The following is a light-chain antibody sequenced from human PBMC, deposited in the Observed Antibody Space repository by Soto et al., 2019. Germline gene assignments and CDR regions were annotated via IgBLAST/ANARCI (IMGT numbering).Light chain of an antibody. CDR3: QQYGSSPLT. J-gene: IGKJ4*01. Sequence: EIVLTQSPGTLSLSPGERATLSCRASQSVSSSYLAWYQQKPGQAPRLLMYGASRRATGIPDRFSGSGSGTDFTLIISRLEPEDFAVYYCQQYGSSPLTFGGGTKVEIK. CDR1: QSVSSSY. V-gene: IGKV3-20*01. CDR2: GAS.